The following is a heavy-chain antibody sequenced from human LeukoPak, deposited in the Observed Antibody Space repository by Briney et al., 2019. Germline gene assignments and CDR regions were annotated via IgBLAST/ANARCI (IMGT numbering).Heavy chain of an antibody. CDR1: GGSFSGYY. CDR2: INHSGRT. J-gene: IGHJ5*02. V-gene: IGHV4-34*01. Sequence: SESLSLTWAVDGGSFSGYYWSWIRQPPGRGLGWVGEINHSGRTNFNPSLKSGVNISVDRSKNQFSLKVSSVHVADTAGYYCARGLSGRITIFGVIITGRSNWFDPWGQGTLVTVSS. CDR3: ARGLSGRITIFGVIITGRSNWFDP. D-gene: IGHD3-3*01.